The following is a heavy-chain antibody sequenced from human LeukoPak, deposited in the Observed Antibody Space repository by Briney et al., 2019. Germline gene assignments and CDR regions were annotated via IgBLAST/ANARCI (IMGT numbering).Heavy chain of an antibody. CDR2: INPSGGST. Sequence: GASVKVSCKASGYTFTGYYMHWVRQAPGQGLEWMGIINPSGGSTRYAQKFQGRVTMTRDTSTSTVYMELSSLRSEDTAVYYCARPLTKGGSYQNWFDPWGQGTLVTVSS. D-gene: IGHD1-26*01. V-gene: IGHV1-46*03. CDR3: ARPLTKGGSYQNWFDP. J-gene: IGHJ5*02. CDR1: GYTFTGYY.